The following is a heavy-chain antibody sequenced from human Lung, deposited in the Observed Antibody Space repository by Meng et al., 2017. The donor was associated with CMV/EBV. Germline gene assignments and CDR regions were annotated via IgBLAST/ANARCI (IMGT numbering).Heavy chain of an antibody. CDR2: ISGYNGRT. D-gene: IGHD3-22*01. Sequence: ASXXVSXKASGYTFTSYGVSWVRQAPGQGLEWMGWISGYNGRTNYNQKFQGRVTLTTDTSTHTAYMELRSLRSDDTAVYYCARDFYEYDDSGYYDDTFDIXGQGXMVTVSS. V-gene: IGHV1-18*01. CDR1: GYTFTSYG. CDR3: ARDFYEYDDSGYYDDTFDI. J-gene: IGHJ3*02.